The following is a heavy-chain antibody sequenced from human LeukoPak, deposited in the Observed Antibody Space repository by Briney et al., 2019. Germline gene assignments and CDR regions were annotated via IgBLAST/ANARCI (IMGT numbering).Heavy chain of an antibody. CDR2: INPNSGGT. V-gene: IGHV1-2*02. CDR3: ARGAVSGSGSYIDYFDY. J-gene: IGHJ4*02. CDR1: GYTFTGYY. Sequence: ASVKVSCKASGYTFTGYYMHWVRQAPGQGLEWMGWINPNSGGTNYAQKFQGRVTMTRDTSISTAYMELSRLRSDDTAVYYCARGAVSGSGSYIDYFDYWGQGTLVTVSS. D-gene: IGHD1-26*01.